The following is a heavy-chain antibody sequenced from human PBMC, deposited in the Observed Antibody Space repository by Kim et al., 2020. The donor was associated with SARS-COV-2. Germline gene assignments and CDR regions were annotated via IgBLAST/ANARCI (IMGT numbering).Heavy chain of an antibody. J-gene: IGHJ4*02. CDR3: AARIVGATTDDY. D-gene: IGHD1-26*01. V-gene: IGHV1-18*01. Sequence: NYAQKLQGRVTMTTDTSTSTAYMELRSLRSDDTAVYYCAARIVGATTDDYWGQGTLVTVSS.